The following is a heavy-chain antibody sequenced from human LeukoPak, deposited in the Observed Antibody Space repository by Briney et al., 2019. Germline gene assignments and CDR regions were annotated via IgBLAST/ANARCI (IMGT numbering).Heavy chain of an antibody. CDR2: MNPNSGNT. D-gene: IGHD1-7*01. V-gene: IGHV1-8*03. Sequence: ASVKVSCKASGYTFTSYDINWVRQATGQGLEWMGWMNPNSGNTGYAQKFQGRVTITRNTSISTAYMELSSLRSEGTAVYYCARGHPTELIGLDYWGQGTLVTVSS. CDR3: ARGHPTELIGLDY. J-gene: IGHJ4*02. CDR1: GYTFTSYD.